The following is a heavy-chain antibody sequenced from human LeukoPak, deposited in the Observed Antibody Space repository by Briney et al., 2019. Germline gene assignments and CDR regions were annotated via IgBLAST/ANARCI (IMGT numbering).Heavy chain of an antibody. CDR2: IYYSGST. V-gene: IGHV4-30-4*01. D-gene: IGHD3/OR15-3a*01. CDR3: ARRFKEFTMSFGWYFDL. Sequence: PSQTLSLTCTVSGGSISSGDYYWSWIRQPPGKGLEWIGYIYYSGSTYYNPSLKSRVTISIDTSKSRFPLKLNSVTAADTAVYYCARRFKEFTMSFGWYFDLWGRGTLVTVSS. J-gene: IGHJ2*01. CDR1: GGSISSGDYY.